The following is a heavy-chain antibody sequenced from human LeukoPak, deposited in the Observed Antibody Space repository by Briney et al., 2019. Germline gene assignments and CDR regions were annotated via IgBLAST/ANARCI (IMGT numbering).Heavy chain of an antibody. J-gene: IGHJ4*02. CDR3: ARDDRESFDY. D-gene: IGHD3-16*02. V-gene: IGHV3-33*01. Sequence: GRSLRLSCAASGFTFSIYGMHWVRQAPGKGLEWVAVIWYDGSNKYYADSVKGRFTISRDNSKNTLYLQMNSLRAEDTAVYYCARDDRESFDYWGQGTLVTVSS. CDR1: GFTFSIYG. CDR2: IWYDGSNK.